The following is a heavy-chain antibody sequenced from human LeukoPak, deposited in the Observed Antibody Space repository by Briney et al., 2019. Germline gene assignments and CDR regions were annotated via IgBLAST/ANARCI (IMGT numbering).Heavy chain of an antibody. CDR3: ARGYCSGGSCYSGHFDY. D-gene: IGHD2-15*01. V-gene: IGHV1-69*05. CDR1: GGTFSSYA. J-gene: IGHJ4*02. CDR2: IIPIFGTA. Sequence: ASEKVSCKASGGTFSSYAISWVRQAPGQGLEWMGRIIPIFGTANYAQKFQGRVTITTDESTSTAYMELSSLRSEDTAVYYCARGYCSGGSCYSGHFDYWGKGTLVTVSS.